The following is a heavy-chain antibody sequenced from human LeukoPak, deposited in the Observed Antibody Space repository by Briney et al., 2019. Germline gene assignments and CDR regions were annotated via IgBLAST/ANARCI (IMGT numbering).Heavy chain of an antibody. CDR2: IDWDDDS. CDR3: ARRIDGAFDY. CDR1: GFSLSTRTMS. J-gene: IGHJ4*02. D-gene: IGHD5-24*01. V-gene: IGHV2-70*11. Sequence: RESGPALVKPTQTLTLTCAFSGFSLSTRTMSVSWVRQPPGKALEWLARIDWDDDSYYSTSLKTRLTISKDTSKNQVVLTMTNMDPVDTATYFCARRIDGAFDYWGQGTLVTVSS.